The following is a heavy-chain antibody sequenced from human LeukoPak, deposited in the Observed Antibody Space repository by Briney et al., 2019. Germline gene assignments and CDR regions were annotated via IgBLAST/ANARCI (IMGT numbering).Heavy chain of an antibody. Sequence: SETLSLTCTVSGGSISSYYWSWIRQPPGKGLEWIGYIYYNGSTNYNPSLKSRVTISVDTSKNQFSLKLSSVTAADTAVYYCAREGYYYGSGSYAYYYYMDVWGKGTTVTVSS. V-gene: IGHV4-59*01. J-gene: IGHJ6*03. D-gene: IGHD3-10*01. CDR1: GGSISSYY. CDR2: IYYNGST. CDR3: AREGYYYGSGSYAYYYYMDV.